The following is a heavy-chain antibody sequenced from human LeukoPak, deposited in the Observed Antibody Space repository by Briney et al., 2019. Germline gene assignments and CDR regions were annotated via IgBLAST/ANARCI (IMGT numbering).Heavy chain of an antibody. CDR2: IGISSNKI. J-gene: IGHJ4*02. D-gene: IGHD6-19*01. CDR1: GFTLRSYT. V-gene: IGHV3-21*04. Sequence: PGGSLRPSCAASGFTLRSYTMNWVRQAPGKGLEWVSSIGISSNKIYYADSVKGRFTISRDNSKNTLYLQMNSLRAEDTAVYYCARDLGRIVAGTDYWGQGTLVTVSS. CDR3: ARDLGRIVAGTDY.